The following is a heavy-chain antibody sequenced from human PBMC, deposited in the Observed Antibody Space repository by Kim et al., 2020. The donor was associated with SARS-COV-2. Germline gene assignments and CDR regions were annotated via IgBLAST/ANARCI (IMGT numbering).Heavy chain of an antibody. D-gene: IGHD2-2*01. CDR3: TTGDCSSTSCYAGGYYYGMDV. V-gene: IGHV3-15*01. Sequence: GGSLRLSCAASGFTFSNAWMSWVRQAPGKGLEWVGRIKSKTDGGTTDYAAPVKGRFTISRDDSKNTLYLQMNSLKTKDTAVYYCTTGDCSSTSCYAGGYYYGMDVWGQGTTVTVSS. J-gene: IGHJ6*02. CDR1: GFTFSNAW. CDR2: IKSKTDGGTT.